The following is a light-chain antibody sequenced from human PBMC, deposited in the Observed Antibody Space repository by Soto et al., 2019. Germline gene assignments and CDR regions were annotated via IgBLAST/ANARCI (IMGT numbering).Light chain of an antibody. J-gene: IGKJ4*01. CDR1: QSISVW. Sequence: DIQITQSPPTLSASIENRVTITCRASQSISVWLAWYRQKPGQAPEVLISQASTLERGVPSTLSGSGSGAEFTLTISSLQPDDFGTYYCQQYSSYPLTFGGGTKVDIK. CDR3: QQYSSYPLT. CDR2: QAS. V-gene: IGKV1-5*03.